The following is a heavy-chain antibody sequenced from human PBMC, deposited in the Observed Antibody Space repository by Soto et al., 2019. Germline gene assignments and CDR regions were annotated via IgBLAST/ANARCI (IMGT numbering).Heavy chain of an antibody. Sequence: SVKVSCKASGYTFTGYYMHWVRQAPGQGLEWMGWINPNSGGANYAQKFQGRVTMTRDTSISTAYMELSRLRSDDTAVYYCARGGVLTIFGVVTPNDYWGQGTLVTVSS. J-gene: IGHJ4*02. CDR3: ARGGVLTIFGVVTPNDY. CDR1: GYTFTGYY. V-gene: IGHV1-2*02. D-gene: IGHD3-3*01. CDR2: INPNSGGA.